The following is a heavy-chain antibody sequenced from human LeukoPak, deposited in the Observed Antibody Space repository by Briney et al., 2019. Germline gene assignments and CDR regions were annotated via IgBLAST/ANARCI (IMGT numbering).Heavy chain of an antibody. V-gene: IGHV3-23*01. CDR3: AKWVVGSRYFDL. J-gene: IGHJ2*01. D-gene: IGHD1-26*01. Sequence: GGSLRLSCAASGFTFSSYAMGWVRQAPGKGLEWVSGISGSGGTTYYTDSVKGRFTISRDNSKNTLYLQMNSLRAEDTAVYYCAKWVVGSRYFDLWGRGTLVTVSS. CDR1: GFTFSSYA. CDR2: ISGSGGTT.